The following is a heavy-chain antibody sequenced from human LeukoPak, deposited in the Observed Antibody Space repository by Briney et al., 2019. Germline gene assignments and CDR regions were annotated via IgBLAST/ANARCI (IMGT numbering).Heavy chain of an antibody. D-gene: IGHD2-2*01. J-gene: IGHJ3*02. CDR3: ALQVVPAAKDAFDI. CDR2: ISAYNGNT. Sequence: ASVKVSCKASGYTFTSYGISWVRQAPGQGLEWMGWISAYNGNTNYAQKFQGRVTMTEDTSTDTAYMELSSLRSEDTAVYYCALQVVPAAKDAFDIWGQGTMVTVSS. CDR1: GYTFTSYG. V-gene: IGHV1-18*01.